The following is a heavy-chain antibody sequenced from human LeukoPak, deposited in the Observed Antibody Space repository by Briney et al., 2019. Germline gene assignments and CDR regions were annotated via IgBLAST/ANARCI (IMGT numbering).Heavy chain of an antibody. CDR1: RFTFSYYA. V-gene: IGHV3-23*01. J-gene: IGHJ4*02. CDR3: AKNKGATSSSIDY. CDR2: ISGSGGST. D-gene: IGHD1-26*01. Sequence: QTGGSLRLSCAASRFTFSYYAMSWVRQAPGKGLEWVSTISGSGGSTYYADSEKGQFTISRDNSKNTLYLEMNSLRAEDTAVYYCAKNKGATSSSIDYWGQGTLVTVSS.